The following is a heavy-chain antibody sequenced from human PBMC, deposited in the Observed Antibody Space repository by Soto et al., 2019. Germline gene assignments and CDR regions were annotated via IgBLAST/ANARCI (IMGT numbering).Heavy chain of an antibody. D-gene: IGHD3-22*01. V-gene: IGHV3-30*18. Sequence: QVQLVESGGGVVQTGRSLRLSCAASGFTFSSHGMHWVRQAPGKGLEGVAVISFDGRNKYYADSVKGRFTISRDNSKKTLSLHMNSLRAEDTAVYYCAKERGSYYYDKSGSPPAFDYWGQGTLVAVSS. CDR3: AKERGSYYYDKSGSPPAFDY. CDR2: ISFDGRNK. CDR1: GFTFSSHG. J-gene: IGHJ4*02.